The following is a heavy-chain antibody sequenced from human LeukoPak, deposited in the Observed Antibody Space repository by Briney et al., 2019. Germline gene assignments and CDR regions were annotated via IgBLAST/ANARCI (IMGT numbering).Heavy chain of an antibody. CDR3: ARGWDYYGSGRSGGSWFDP. CDR2: GYFRGNT. Sequence: SQTLSLTCTVSGGSISSGAYYWSWIRQVPGKGLEWIGYGYFRGNTFYNPSLKGRVTISVDTSNNHFSLQLNSVTAADTAVYYCARGWDYYGSGRSGGSWFDPWGQGTLVTVSS. D-gene: IGHD3-10*01. V-gene: IGHV4-31*03. CDR1: GGSISSGAYY. J-gene: IGHJ5*02.